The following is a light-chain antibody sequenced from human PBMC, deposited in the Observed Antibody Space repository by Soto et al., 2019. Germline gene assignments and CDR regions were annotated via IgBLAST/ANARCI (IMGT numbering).Light chain of an antibody. CDR2: AAS. V-gene: IGKV1-27*01. J-gene: IGKJ1*01. CDR3: QKYNSAPLT. Sequence: DIQMTQSPSSLSASVGDRVTLTCRASQGIKNYLAWYQQKPGRAPNLLIYAASTLQSGVPSRFSGSGSGTDFTLTISSLQPEDVATYYCQKYNSAPLTFGQGNKVDIK. CDR1: QGIKNY.